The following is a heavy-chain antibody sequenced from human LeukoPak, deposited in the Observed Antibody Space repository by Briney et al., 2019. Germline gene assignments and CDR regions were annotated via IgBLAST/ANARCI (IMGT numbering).Heavy chain of an antibody. J-gene: IGHJ6*03. Sequence: ASVKVSCKASGYTFTDYYMHWVRQAPGQGLEWMGWINPNSGGTNYAQEFQGGVTMTRDTSISTAYMELSRLTSDDTAVYYCARGVAGPYYYYYMDVWGRGTTVTVSS. CDR2: INPNSGGT. V-gene: IGHV1-2*02. D-gene: IGHD6-19*01. CDR3: ARGVAGPYYYYYMDV. CDR1: GYTFTDYY.